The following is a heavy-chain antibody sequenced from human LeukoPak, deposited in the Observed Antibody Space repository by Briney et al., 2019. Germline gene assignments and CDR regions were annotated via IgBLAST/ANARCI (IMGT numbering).Heavy chain of an antibody. D-gene: IGHD5-18*01. CDR2: ISAYNGNT. CDR1: GYTFTSYG. CDR3: ARRGFGYSYGFVSYYFDY. J-gene: IGHJ4*02. Sequence: ASVKVSCKASGYTFTSYGISWVRQAPGQGREWMGWISAYNGNTNYAQKLQGRVTMTTDTSTSTAYMELRSLRSDDTAVYYCARRGFGYSYGFVSYYFDYWGQGTLVTVSS. V-gene: IGHV1-18*01.